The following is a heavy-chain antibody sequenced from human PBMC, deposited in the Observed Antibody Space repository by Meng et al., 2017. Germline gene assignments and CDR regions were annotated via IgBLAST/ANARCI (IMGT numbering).Heavy chain of an antibody. Sequence: SETLSLTCTVSGGSTSSYYWSWIRKPPGKGLEWIGYIYYSGGTNYNPSLKSRVTISVDTSKNQFSLKLSSVTAADTAVYYSARGILAVDYYYGMDVWGQGTTVTVSS. CDR2: IYYSGGT. CDR1: GGSTSSYY. D-gene: IGHD2/OR15-2a*01. J-gene: IGHJ6*02. V-gene: IGHV4-59*01. CDR3: ARGILAVDYYYGMDV.